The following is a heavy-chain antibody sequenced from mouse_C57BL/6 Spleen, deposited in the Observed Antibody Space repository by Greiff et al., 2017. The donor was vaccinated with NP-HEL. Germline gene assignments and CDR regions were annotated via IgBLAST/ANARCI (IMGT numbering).Heavy chain of an antibody. V-gene: IGHV14-2*01. Sequence: VQLQQSGAELVKPGASVKLSCTASGFNINDYYMHWVKQRTEQGLEWIGRIDPEDGETKYVPKFQGKATITADTSSNTAYLQLSSLTSEDTAVYYCASANWEYFDYWGQGTTLTVSS. CDR2: IDPEDGET. D-gene: IGHD4-1*01. CDR3: ASANWEYFDY. J-gene: IGHJ2*01. CDR1: GFNINDYY.